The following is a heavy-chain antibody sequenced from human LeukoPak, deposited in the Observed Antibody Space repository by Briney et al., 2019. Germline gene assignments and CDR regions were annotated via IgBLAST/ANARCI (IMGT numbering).Heavy chain of an antibody. V-gene: IGHV3-30-3*01. D-gene: IGHD6-6*01. CDR2: ISYDGSNK. Sequence: GGSLRLSCAASGFTFSSYAMHWVRQAPGKGLEWVAVISYDGSNKYYADSVKGRFTISRDNSKNTLYLQMNSLRAEDTAVYYCAKDLKYSSSSVGGRFDPWGQGTLVTVSS. J-gene: IGHJ5*02. CDR3: AKDLKYSSSSVGGRFDP. CDR1: GFTFSSYA.